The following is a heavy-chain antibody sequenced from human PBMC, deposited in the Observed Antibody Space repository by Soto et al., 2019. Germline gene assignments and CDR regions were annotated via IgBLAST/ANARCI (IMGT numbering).Heavy chain of an antibody. CDR2: ITFSGANI. D-gene: IGHD2-21*02. CDR3: AKKAASCGGDCYSLFDY. V-gene: IGHV3-23*01. CDR1: GFTFRNYA. J-gene: IGHJ4*02. Sequence: EVQLLESGGGLVQPGGSLRLSCAASGFTFRNYAMSWVRQAPGKGLEWVSTITFSGANINYTDSVKGRFSISRDNSKNTLFLQMNSLRAEDTAVYYCAKKAASCGGDCYSLFDYWGQGTLVTVSS.